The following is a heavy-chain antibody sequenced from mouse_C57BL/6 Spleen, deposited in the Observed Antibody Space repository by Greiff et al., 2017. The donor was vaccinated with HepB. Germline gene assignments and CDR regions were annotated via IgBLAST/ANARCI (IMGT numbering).Heavy chain of an antibody. J-gene: IGHJ3*01. Sequence: EVKLMESGPGLVKPSQSLSLTCSVTGYSITSGYYWNWIRQFPGNKLEWMGYISYDGSNNYNPSLKNRISITRDTSKNQFFLKLNSVTTEDTATYYCARAPLLRSWFAYWGQGTLVTVSA. V-gene: IGHV3-6*01. CDR3: ARAPLLRSWFAY. D-gene: IGHD1-1*01. CDR2: ISYDGSN. CDR1: GYSITSGYY.